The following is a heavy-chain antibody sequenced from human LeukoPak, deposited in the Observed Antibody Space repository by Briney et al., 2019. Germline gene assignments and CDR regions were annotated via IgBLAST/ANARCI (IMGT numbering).Heavy chain of an antibody. CDR3: ARVAIAAAGTGGNWFDP. CDR1: GFTFSSYD. Sequence: GGSLRLSCEASGFTFSSYDMSWVRQAPGKGLEWVSTISDNGDRTYYADSVKGRFTVSRDNSKNTLYLQMNSLRAEDTAVYYCARVAIAAAGTGGNWFDPWGQGTLVTVSS. D-gene: IGHD6-13*01. V-gene: IGHV3-23*01. J-gene: IGHJ5*02. CDR2: ISDNGDRT.